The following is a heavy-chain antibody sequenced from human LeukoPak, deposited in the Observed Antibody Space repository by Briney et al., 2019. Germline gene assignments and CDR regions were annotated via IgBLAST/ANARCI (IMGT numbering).Heavy chain of an antibody. V-gene: IGHV4-59*01. CDR3: ARTGSTVTMLYPFDH. Sequence: SETLSLTCTVSGGSIRSYYWSWIRQPPGKGLEWIAYIYYSGSTNYNPSLKSRVSISVDTSKNQFSLKLSSVTAADTAVYYCARTGSTVTMLYPFDHWGQGTLVTVSS. D-gene: IGHD4-17*01. CDR2: IYYSGST. CDR1: GGSIRSYY. J-gene: IGHJ4*02.